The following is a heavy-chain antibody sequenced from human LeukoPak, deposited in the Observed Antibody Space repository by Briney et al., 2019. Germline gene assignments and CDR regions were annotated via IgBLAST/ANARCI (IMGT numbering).Heavy chain of an antibody. J-gene: IGHJ4*02. CDR1: GYIFNNFW. CDR3: ARHGPIGVAPYFDY. V-gene: IGHV5-51*01. Sequence: GESLKISCRGSGYIFNNFWIGWVRQMPGKALEWMGIIYPGDSDTRYSPAFQGQVTISADKSISTAYLQWSSLKASDTAAYYCARHGPIGVAPYFDYWGQGTQVTVSS. D-gene: IGHD6-19*01. CDR2: IYPGDSDT.